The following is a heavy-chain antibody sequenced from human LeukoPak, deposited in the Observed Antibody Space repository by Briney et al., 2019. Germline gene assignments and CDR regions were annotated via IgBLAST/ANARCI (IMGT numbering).Heavy chain of an antibody. Sequence: GGSLRLSCAASGITFRSYGMHWVRQAPGKGLEWVAFIWYDGSNKYYADSVKGRFTISRDNAKNSLYLQMNSLRAEDTAEYYCARDQLPLDYWGQGTLVTVSS. J-gene: IGHJ4*02. CDR2: IWYDGSNK. V-gene: IGHV3-33*01. D-gene: IGHD1-7*01. CDR1: GITFRSYG. CDR3: ARDQLPLDY.